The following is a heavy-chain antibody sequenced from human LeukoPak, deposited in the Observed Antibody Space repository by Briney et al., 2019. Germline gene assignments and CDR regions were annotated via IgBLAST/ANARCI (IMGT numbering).Heavy chain of an antibody. CDR1: GGSISSYY. CDR2: IYYSGST. Sequence: PSETLSLTCSVSGGSISSYYWSWIRQPPGKGLEWIGYIYYSGSTNYNPSLKSRVTISVDTSNNQFSLKLNSVTAADTAVYYCARASRGGQLAGLDYWGQGTLVTVSS. V-gene: IGHV4-59*01. CDR3: ARASRGGQLAGLDY. D-gene: IGHD6-6*01. J-gene: IGHJ4*02.